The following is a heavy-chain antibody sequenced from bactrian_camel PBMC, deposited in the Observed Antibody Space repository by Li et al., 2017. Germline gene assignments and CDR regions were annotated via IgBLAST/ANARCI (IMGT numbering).Heavy chain of an antibody. CDR3: ARGPENLWEYGY. Sequence: VQLVESGGGLVQPGGSLRLSCEASGFTFSSYAMSWVRQAPGKGLEWVSDISSDGDTAYYADSVKGRYTISRDNAKNTLYLQMNSLKTEDTAVYYCARGPENLWEYGYWGQGTQVTVS. CDR1: GFTFSSYA. V-gene: IGHV3S31*01. CDR2: ISSDGDTA. J-gene: IGHJ4*01.